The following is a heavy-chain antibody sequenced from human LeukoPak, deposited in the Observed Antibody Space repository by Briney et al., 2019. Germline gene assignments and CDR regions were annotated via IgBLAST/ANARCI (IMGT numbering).Heavy chain of an antibody. CDR1: GFNFNSYA. Sequence: GGSLRLSCAASGFNFNSYAMVWVRQAPGKGLEWVSSISASGVPTYSSDSVRGRFTIFRDSSQNTLYLQMNSLRAEDTAIYYCARYNSGWYSWFDTWGQGTLVTVSS. CDR2: ISASGVPT. D-gene: IGHD6-19*01. V-gene: IGHV3-23*01. CDR3: ARYNSGWYSWFDT. J-gene: IGHJ5*02.